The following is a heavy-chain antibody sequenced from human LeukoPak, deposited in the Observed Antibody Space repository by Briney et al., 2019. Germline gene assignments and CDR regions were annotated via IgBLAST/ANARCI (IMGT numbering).Heavy chain of an antibody. D-gene: IGHD6-13*01. CDR2: IIPILGIA. CDR3: VREVAAGMQPFDY. CDR1: GGTFSSYA. Sequence: ASVKVSCKASGGTFSSYAISWVRQAPGQGLEWMGRIIPILGIANYAQKFQGRVTITADKSTSTAYMELSSLRSEDTAVYYCVREVAAGMQPFDYWGQGTLVTVSS. J-gene: IGHJ4*02. V-gene: IGHV1-69*04.